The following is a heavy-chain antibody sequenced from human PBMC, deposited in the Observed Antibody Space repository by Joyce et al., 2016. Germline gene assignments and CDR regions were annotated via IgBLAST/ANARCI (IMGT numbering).Heavy chain of an antibody. CDR2: IHGSGST. CDR3: AREAVYKTYYYGMDV. J-gene: IGHJ6*02. Sequence: QVQLQESGPGLVKPSQTLSLICTVSGGSINNNNYYWSWIRQPAGKGLEWIGRIHGSGSTTYTPSLKSRVTISIDTPKKQSSLKVTSVTAADTAVYYCAREAVYKTYYYGMDVWGQGTTVTVSS. D-gene: IGHD1-14*01. CDR1: GGSINNNNYY. V-gene: IGHV4-61*02.